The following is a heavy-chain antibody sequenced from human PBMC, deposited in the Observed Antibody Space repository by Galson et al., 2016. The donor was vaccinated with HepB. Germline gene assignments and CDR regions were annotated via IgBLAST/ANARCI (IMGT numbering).Heavy chain of an antibody. CDR1: GFNFRSYG. V-gene: IGHV3-48*01. J-gene: IGHJ4*02. CDR3: ARRYDAPGYYYIDF. CDR2: ISFSSTNV. D-gene: IGHD3-9*01. Sequence: SLRLSCAASGFNFRSYGMNWVRQAPGKGLEWLSYISFSSTNVHHADSVKGRFTISRDNSKNTLYLHINSLRAEDTAVYYCARRYDAPGYYYIDFWGQGTLVTVSS.